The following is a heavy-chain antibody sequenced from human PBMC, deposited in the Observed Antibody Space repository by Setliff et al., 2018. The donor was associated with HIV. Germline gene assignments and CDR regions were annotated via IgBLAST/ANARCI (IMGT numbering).Heavy chain of an antibody. CDR2: IYYTGIT. Sequence: SETLSLTCSISGSSVTSYLWHWFRQPPGKGLEWIGYIYYTGITDNNPSPEGRVTISVDTSKNQVSLRLKSVTTADTAVYYCARELYGGNSRPFDYWGQGALVTVSS. CDR1: GSSVTSYL. J-gene: IGHJ4*02. V-gene: IGHV4-59*02. D-gene: IGHD2-21*02. CDR3: ARELYGGNSRPFDY.